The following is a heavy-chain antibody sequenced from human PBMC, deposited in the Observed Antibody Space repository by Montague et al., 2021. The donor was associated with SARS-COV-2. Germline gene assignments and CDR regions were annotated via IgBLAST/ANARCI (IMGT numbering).Heavy chain of an antibody. CDR2: FYYSGIT. Sequence: SETLSLTCNVSGGSMSSSFYYWGWIREPPGKGLEWIGSFYYSGITYYNPSLESRVTISVDTSKNQFSLTLSSVTAADTAVYYCAGSVVIVALNYFDYWGQGTLVTVSS. D-gene: IGHD2-21*01. V-gene: IGHV4-39*01. CDR3: AGSVVIVALNYFDY. J-gene: IGHJ4*02. CDR1: GGSMSSSFYY.